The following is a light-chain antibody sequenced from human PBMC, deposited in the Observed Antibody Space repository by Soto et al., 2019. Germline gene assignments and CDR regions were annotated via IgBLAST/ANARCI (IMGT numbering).Light chain of an antibody. CDR2: GDN. CDR1: SSNIGAEYD. Sequence: QSVLTQPPSVSGAPGQRVAISCTGSSSNIGAEYDVHWYQQLPGTAPKRLTYGDNNRPSGVPDRFSGSKSGTSASLAITGLQPEDEADYYCQSYDSSLTTFVFGTGTKLTVL. CDR3: QSYDSSLTTFV. V-gene: IGLV1-40*01. J-gene: IGLJ1*01.